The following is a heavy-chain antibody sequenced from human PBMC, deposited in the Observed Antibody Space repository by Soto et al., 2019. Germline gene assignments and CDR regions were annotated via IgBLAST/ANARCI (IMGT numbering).Heavy chain of an antibody. CDR3: ARAYYYDSSGYRNAFDI. CDR1: GFPISSYD. J-gene: IGHJ3*02. V-gene: IGHV3-13*01. D-gene: IGHD3-22*01. CDR2: IGTAGDT. Sequence: PVVSLRLSCSASGFPISSYDMHWVRQDTGKGLEWVSAIGTAGDTYYPGSVKGRFTISRENAKNSLYLQMNSLRAGDTAVYYCARAYYYDSSGYRNAFDIWGQGTMVPVSS.